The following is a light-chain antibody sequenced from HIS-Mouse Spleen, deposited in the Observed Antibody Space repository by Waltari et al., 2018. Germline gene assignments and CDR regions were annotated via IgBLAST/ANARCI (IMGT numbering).Light chain of an antibody. CDR1: SSTIGSNY. CDR3: AAWDDSLSGWV. Sequence: QSVLTQPPSASGTPGPRVPISCSGSSSTIGSNYVYLSQPLPGTAPKLLSYRNTQRPSGVPDRFSGSKSGTSASLAISGLRSEDEADYYCAAWDDSLSGWVFGGGTKLTVL. CDR2: RNT. J-gene: IGLJ3*02. V-gene: IGLV1-47*01.